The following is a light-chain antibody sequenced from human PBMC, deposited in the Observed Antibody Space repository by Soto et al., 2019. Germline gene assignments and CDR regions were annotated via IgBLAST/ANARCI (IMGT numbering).Light chain of an antibody. Sequence: QSVLTQPASVSGSPGQSITISCTGTSSDVGGYNYVSWYQQHPGNAPKLMIYEVSNRPSGVSNRFSGSKFGNTASLTIAGLQAEDEADYYCSSYTTSSTRVFGGGTKVTVL. CDR3: SSYTTSSTRV. V-gene: IGLV2-14*01. J-gene: IGLJ2*01. CDR1: SSDVGGYNY. CDR2: EVS.